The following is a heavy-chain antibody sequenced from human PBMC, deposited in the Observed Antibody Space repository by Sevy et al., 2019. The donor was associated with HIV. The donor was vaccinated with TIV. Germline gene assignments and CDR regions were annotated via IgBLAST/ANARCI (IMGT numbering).Heavy chain of an antibody. V-gene: IGHV1-2*02. J-gene: IGHJ3*02. CDR1: GYTFTGYY. CDR3: ASGGIVVVVAATPGAFDI. D-gene: IGHD2-15*01. CDR2: INPNSGGT. Sequence: ASVKVSCKASGYTFTGYYMHWVRQAPGQGLEWMGWINPNSGGTNYAQKFQGRVTMTRDTSISTAYMELSRLRSDATAVYYCASGGIVVVVAATPGAFDIWGQGTMVTVSS.